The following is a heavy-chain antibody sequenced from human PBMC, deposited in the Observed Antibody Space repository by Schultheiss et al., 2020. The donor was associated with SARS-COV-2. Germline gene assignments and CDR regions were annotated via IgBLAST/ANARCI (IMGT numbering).Heavy chain of an antibody. CDR3: ARQGYSSGYYGGFDY. CDR1: GFTFSSYW. CDR2: IKQDGSEK. Sequence: GGSMRLSCAASGFTFSSYWMSWVRQAPGKGLEWVANIKQDGSEKYYVDSVKGRFTISRDNAKNSLYLQVNSLRAEDTAVYYCARQGYSSGYYGGFDYWGQGTLVTVSS. D-gene: IGHD6-19*01. V-gene: IGHV3-7*01. J-gene: IGHJ4*02.